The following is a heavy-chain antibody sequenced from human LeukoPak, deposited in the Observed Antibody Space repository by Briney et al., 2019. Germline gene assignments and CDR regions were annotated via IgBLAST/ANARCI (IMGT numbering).Heavy chain of an antibody. CDR3: ARVMLFGVVASDY. J-gene: IGHJ4*02. CDR1: GFTFSSYS. D-gene: IGHD3-3*01. CDR2: ISSSSSYI. V-gene: IGHV3-21*01. Sequence: PGGSPRLSCAASGFTFSSYSMNWVRQAPGKGLGWVSSISSSSSYIYYADSVKGRFTISRDNAKNSLYLQMSSLRAEDAAVYYCARVMLFGVVASDYWGQGTLVTVSS.